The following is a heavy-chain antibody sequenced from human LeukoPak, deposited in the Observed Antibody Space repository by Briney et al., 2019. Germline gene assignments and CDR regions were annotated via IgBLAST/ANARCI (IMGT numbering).Heavy chain of an antibody. D-gene: IGHD2/OR15-2a*01. Sequence: PSETLSLTCAVSGGSISSGGYSWSWIRQPPGKGLEWIGYIYHSGSTYYNPSLKSRVTISVDRSKNQFSLKLSSVTAADTAVYYCALEGIGLGAFDTWGQGTMVTVSS. CDR1: GGSISSGGYS. V-gene: IGHV4-30-2*01. J-gene: IGHJ3*02. CDR3: ALEGIGLGAFDT. CDR2: IYHSGST.